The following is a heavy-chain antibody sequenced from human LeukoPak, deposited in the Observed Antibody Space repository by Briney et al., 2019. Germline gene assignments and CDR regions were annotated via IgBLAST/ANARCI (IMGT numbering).Heavy chain of an antibody. CDR2: IRYDGSNK. D-gene: IGHD2-2*01. CDR3: AKDPYCSSTSCYLTSHNPEWELPY. J-gene: IGHJ4*02. V-gene: IGHV3-30*02. Sequence: QTGGSLRLSCAASGFTFSSYGMHWVRQAPGKGLEWVAFIRYDGSNKYYADSVKGRFTISRDNSKNTLYLQMNSLRAEDTAVYYCAKDPYCSSTSCYLTSHNPEWELPYWGQGTLVTVSS. CDR1: GFTFSSYG.